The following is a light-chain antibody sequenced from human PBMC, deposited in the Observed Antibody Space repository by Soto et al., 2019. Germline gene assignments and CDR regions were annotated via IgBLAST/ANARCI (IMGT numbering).Light chain of an antibody. Sequence: EIVLTQSPATLSLSPGERATLSCRASQSVSSYLAWYQQKPGQAPRLLIYDASNRATGIPARFSGSGSGTDFTLPISSLEPEDFAVYYFQQRSNWPRTFGHGKKVDIK. V-gene: IGKV3-11*01. CDR2: DAS. CDR3: QQRSNWPRT. J-gene: IGKJ1*01. CDR1: QSVSSY.